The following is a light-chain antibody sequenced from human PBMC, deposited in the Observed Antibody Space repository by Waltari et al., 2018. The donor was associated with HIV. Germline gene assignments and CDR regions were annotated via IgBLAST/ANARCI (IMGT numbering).Light chain of an antibody. CDR2: DAS. Sequence: EIVLTQSPATLSLSPGERATLSCRASQSVSSYLAWYQQKPGQAPRLLIYDASKMATGIPARFSGSGSGTDFTVTISSLEPEVGAGYYWQQRRNWPRLTFGGGTKVVIK. J-gene: IGKJ4*01. CDR1: QSVSSY. V-gene: IGKV3-11*01. CDR3: QQRRNWPRLT.